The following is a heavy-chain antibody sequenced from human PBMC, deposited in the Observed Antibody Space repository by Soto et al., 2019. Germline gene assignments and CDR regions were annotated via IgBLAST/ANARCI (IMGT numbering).Heavy chain of an antibody. CDR3: AKGGTSSWYHFDY. CDR1: GLTFSSYS. J-gene: IGHJ4*02. CDR2: ISGSGGGT. Sequence: GGSLRLSCAASGLTFSSYSMNWVRQAPGKGLEWVSYISGSGGGTYYADSVKGRFTISRDNSKNTLSLQMNRLRAEDTAIYYCAKGGTSSWYHFDYRGLGALVTVSS. V-gene: IGHV3-23*01. D-gene: IGHD6-13*01.